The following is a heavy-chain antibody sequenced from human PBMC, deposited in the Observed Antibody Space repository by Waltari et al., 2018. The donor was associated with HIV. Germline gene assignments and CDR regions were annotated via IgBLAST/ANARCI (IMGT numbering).Heavy chain of an antibody. CDR3: ARAGSVFGTSPYGMDV. CDR2: IYYSGSN. J-gene: IGHJ6*02. CDR1: GGSISSGDYY. V-gene: IGHV4-30-4*01. D-gene: IGHD2-2*01. Sequence: QVQLQESGPGLVKPSQTLSLTCTVSGGSISSGDYYWSWIRQPPGKGLEWIGYIYYSGSNSYNPSLKSRVTISVETSKNQFSLKLSSVSAADTAVYYCARAGSVFGTSPYGMDVWGQGTTVTVSS.